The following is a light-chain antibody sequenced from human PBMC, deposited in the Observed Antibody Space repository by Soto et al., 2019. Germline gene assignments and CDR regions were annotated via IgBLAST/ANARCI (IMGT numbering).Light chain of an antibody. V-gene: IGLV2-11*01. Sequence: QSVLTQPRSVSGPPGQSVSISCSGTSSDVGTYNYVSWYQQHPGKAPKLMIYDVSKRPSGVPDRFSGSKSGNTASLTISGLQAEDEADYYCCSYAGGYTHAVFGRGTRSPS. CDR3: CSYAGGYTHAV. J-gene: IGLJ2*01. CDR1: SSDVGTYNY. CDR2: DVS.